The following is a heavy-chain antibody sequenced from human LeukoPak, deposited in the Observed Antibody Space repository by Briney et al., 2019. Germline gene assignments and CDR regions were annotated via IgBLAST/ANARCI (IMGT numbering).Heavy chain of an antibody. Sequence: SETLSLTCAVYGGSFSGYYWSWIRQPPGKGLEWIGEINHSGSTNYNPSLKSRVTISVDTSKNQFSLKLSSVTAADTAVYYCARGDRYYYGSGSPYYYYGMDVWGQGTTVTVSS. V-gene: IGHV4-34*01. J-gene: IGHJ6*02. CDR2: INHSGST. D-gene: IGHD3-10*01. CDR3: ARGDRYYYGSGSPYYYYGMDV. CDR1: GGSFSGYY.